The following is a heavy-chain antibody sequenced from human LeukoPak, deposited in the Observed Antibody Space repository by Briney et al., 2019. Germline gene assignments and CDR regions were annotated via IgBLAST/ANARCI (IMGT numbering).Heavy chain of an antibody. Sequence: SQTLSLTCTVSGGSISSGDSYLSWIRQPPGKGLEWIGYIYYSGSTYYNPSLKSRVTISVDTSKNQFSLKLSSVTAADTAVYYCARVRLGELAFDYWGQGTLVTVSS. CDR2: IYYSGST. J-gene: IGHJ4*02. V-gene: IGHV4-30-4*01. CDR1: GGSISSGDSY. CDR3: ARVRLGELAFDY. D-gene: IGHD3-16*01.